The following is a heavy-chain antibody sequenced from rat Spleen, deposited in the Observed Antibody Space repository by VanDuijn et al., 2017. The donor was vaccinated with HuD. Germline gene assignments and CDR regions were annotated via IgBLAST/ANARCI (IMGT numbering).Heavy chain of an antibody. CDR1: GFTFSNYD. D-gene: IGHD1-2*01. Sequence: EVHLVESGGGLVQPGGSLKLSCAASGFTFSNYDMAWVRQTPTKGLEWVASITTGGGKSYYRDSVKGRFTLSRDNAEKTQYLQVDSLKSKDTDTYYXXXQGXXXSTXXFYXXXWGQGVXXTVSS. CDR2: ITTGGGKS. J-gene: IGHJ2*01. V-gene: IGHV5S14*01. CDR3: XXQGXXXSTXXFYXXX.